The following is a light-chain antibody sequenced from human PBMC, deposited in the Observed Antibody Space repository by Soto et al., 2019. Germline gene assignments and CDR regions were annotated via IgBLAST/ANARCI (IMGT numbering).Light chain of an antibody. CDR3: QQYDNWPWT. CDR1: QSLSSS. J-gene: IGKJ1*01. CDR2: GTS. Sequence: KLLTQSPCTLSLSPGERATLFCRASQSLSSSLALYQQKSGQAPRLIIYGTSRRATGVPVRFSGSGSGTDFTLTISSLQSEDFGDYFCQQYDNWPWTFGQGTKVDIK. V-gene: IGKV3-15*01.